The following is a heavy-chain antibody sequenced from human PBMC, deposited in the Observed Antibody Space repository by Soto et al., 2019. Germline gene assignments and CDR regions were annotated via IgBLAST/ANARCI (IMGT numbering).Heavy chain of an antibody. J-gene: IGHJ6*03. CDR3: AGDKKYCSGGSCYPNYYYYYMDV. CDR1: GYTFTGYY. Sequence: ASVKVSCKASGYTFTGYYMHWVRQAPGQGLEWMGWINPNSGGTNYAQKFQGWVTMTRDTSISTAYMELSRLRSDDTAVYYCAGDKKYCSGGSCYPNYYYYYMDVWGKGTTVTVSS. CDR2: INPNSGGT. V-gene: IGHV1-2*04. D-gene: IGHD2-15*01.